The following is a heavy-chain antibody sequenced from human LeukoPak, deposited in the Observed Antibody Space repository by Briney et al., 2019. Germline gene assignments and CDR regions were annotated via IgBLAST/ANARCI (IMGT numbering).Heavy chain of an antibody. D-gene: IGHD5/OR15-5a*01. CDR3: ARGVDTSVFYYYYYMDV. CDR2: IYHSGST. J-gene: IGHJ6*03. Sequence: SETLSLTCTVSGYSISSGYYWGWSRQPPGKGVEWIATIYHSGSTYYNPSLKSRVTISMDTPNNQFSLKLTSVTAADTAVYYCARGVDTSVFYYYYYMDVWGKGTTVTVSS. V-gene: IGHV4-38-2*02. CDR1: GYSISSGYY.